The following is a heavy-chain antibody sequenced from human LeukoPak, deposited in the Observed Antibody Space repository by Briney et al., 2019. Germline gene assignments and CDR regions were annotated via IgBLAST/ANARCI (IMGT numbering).Heavy chain of an antibody. Sequence: GGSLRLSCAASGFTFIDYDMHWVRQVIGKGLEWVSAIGNRGDTHYSGAVKGRFTISRENAESSLYLQMNSLRAEDTAVYYCARGGIQVSGIDEFDYSGQGTLVTVS. D-gene: IGHD6-19*01. J-gene: IGHJ4*02. CDR3: ARGGIQVSGIDEFDY. V-gene: IGHV3-13*01. CDR2: IGNRGDT. CDR1: GFTFIDYD.